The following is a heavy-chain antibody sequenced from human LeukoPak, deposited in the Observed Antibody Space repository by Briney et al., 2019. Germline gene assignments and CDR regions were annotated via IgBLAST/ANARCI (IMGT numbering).Heavy chain of an antibody. D-gene: IGHD3-3*01. V-gene: IGHV3-74*01. J-gene: IGHJ4*02. CDR3: VRLLDRDY. CDR2: INSDGSST. CDR1: GFTFGNFG. Sequence: GGSLRLSCEASGFTFGNFGMTWVRQAPGKGLQWVSRINSDGSSTNYADSVKGRFTISRDNARNTVYLQMNSLRAEDTAVYYCVRLLDRDYWGQGTLVTVSS.